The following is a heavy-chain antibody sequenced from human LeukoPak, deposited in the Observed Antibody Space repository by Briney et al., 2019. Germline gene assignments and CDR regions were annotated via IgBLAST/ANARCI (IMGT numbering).Heavy chain of an antibody. V-gene: IGHV3-21*01. Sequence: GGSLRLSCAASGFTFSNYSMNWVRQAPGKGLEWVSSITSSGSYMYYADSIKGRFTISRDNARNSLYLQMNSLRAEDTALYYCAAYYYDSSGYRAFDIWGQGTMLTVSS. CDR2: ITSSGSYM. CDR1: GFTFSNYS. CDR3: AAYYYDSSGYRAFDI. J-gene: IGHJ3*02. D-gene: IGHD3-22*01.